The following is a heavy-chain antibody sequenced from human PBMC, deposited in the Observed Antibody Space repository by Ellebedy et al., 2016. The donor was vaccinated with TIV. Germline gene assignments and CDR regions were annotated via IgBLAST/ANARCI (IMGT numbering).Heavy chain of an antibody. V-gene: IGHV3-23*01. CDR1: GFTFRSYA. J-gene: IGHJ6*02. Sequence: GESLKISCVGSGFTFRSYAMRRVRQAPGKGMDWVSSLSASGGSTYYADSVKGRFTISRDNSKTTLYLQMNSLRGEYTAVYYWAKRVTMVREVITYYHYAMDVWGQGTTVTVSS. D-gene: IGHD3-10*01. CDR3: AKRVTMVREVITYYHYAMDV. CDR2: LSASGGST.